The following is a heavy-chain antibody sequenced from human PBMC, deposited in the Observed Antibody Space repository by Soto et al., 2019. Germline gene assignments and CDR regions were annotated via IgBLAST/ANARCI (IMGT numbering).Heavy chain of an antibody. CDR1: GFTFSTYW. CDR3: ASQRRDGYFGDF. J-gene: IGHJ4*02. D-gene: IGHD5-12*01. Sequence: EVQVLESGGGLVQPGGSLRLSCVGSGFTFSTYWMTWVRQAPGKGLEWVANIKQDGSGKHYVDSVKGPFTISRDNPKNSLYLQMNSRRAENTAVYYCASQRRDGYFGDFWGQGTLVTVSS. CDR2: IKQDGSGK. V-gene: IGHV3-7*01.